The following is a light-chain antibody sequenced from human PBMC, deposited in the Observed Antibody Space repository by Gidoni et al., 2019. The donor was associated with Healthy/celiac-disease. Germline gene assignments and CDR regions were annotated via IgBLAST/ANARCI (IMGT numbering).Light chain of an antibody. CDR2: DVS. V-gene: IGLV2-14*04. CDR3: SSYTSSSTLYV. Sequence: VSGSPGQSITISCTGTSSDVGGYNYVSWYQQHPGKAPKLMIYDVSNRPSGVSNRFSGSKSGNTASLTISGLQAEDEADYYCSSYTSSSTLYVFGTGTKVTVL. CDR1: SSDVGGYNY. J-gene: IGLJ1*01.